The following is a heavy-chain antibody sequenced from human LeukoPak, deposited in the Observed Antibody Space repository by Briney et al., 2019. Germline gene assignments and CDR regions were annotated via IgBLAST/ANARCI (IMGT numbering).Heavy chain of an antibody. D-gene: IGHD3-22*01. V-gene: IGHV3-21*01. Sequence: GALRPSWAASGFTFSSQSLNWVRPASGKGLEVVPSISSSSSYIYYADSVKGRFTISRDNAKNSLYLQMNSLRAEDTAVYYCARDLRSSGYYAFDYWGQGTLVTVSS. J-gene: IGHJ4*02. CDR1: GFTFSSQS. CDR2: ISSSSSYI. CDR3: ARDLRSSGYYAFDY.